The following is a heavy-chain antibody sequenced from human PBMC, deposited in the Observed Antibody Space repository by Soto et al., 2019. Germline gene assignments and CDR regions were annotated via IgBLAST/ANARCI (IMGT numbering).Heavy chain of an antibody. Sequence: EVQLVESGGGLVKPGGSLRLSCAASGFTFSSYSMNWVRQAPGKGLEWVSSISSSSSYIYYADSVKGRFTISRDNAKNSLYLQMNSLRAEDTAVYYCARDLYDFWSGFHLVLHSYYYGMDVWGQGTTVTVSS. D-gene: IGHD3-3*01. J-gene: IGHJ6*02. CDR1: GFTFSSYS. V-gene: IGHV3-21*01. CDR2: ISSSSSYI. CDR3: ARDLYDFWSGFHLVLHSYYYGMDV.